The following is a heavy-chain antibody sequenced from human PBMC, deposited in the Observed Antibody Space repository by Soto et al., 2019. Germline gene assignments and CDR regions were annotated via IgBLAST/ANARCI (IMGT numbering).Heavy chain of an antibody. CDR2: INGDGSYT. CDR3: ARSLSTSPDY. CDR1: GFTFSSYW. D-gene: IGHD2-2*01. Sequence: GGSLRLSCAASGFTFSSYWMHWVRQAPGKGLVWVSRINGDGSYTGYADSVKDRFTISRDNAKNTLYLQMNILRAEDTAVYFCARSLSTSPDYWGQGTLVTVSS. V-gene: IGHV3-74*01. J-gene: IGHJ4*02.